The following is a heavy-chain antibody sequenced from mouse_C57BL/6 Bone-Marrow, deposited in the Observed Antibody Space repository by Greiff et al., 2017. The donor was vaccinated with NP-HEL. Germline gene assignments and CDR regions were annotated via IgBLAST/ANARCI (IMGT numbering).Heavy chain of an antibody. J-gene: IGHJ3*01. CDR1: GIDFSRYW. Sequence: EVKLVESGGGLVQPGGSLKLSCAASGIDFSRYWMSWVRRAPGQGLEWLGEINPDSSTINYAPSLKDKFIISRDNAKNTLYLQMSKVRSEDTALYYCATLYDGNFWFAYWGQGTLVTVSA. V-gene: IGHV4-1*01. CDR2: INPDSSTI. CDR3: ATLYDGNFWFAY. D-gene: IGHD2-1*01.